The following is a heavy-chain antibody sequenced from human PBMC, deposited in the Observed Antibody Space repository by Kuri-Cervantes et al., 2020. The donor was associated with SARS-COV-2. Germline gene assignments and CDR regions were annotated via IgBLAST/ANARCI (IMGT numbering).Heavy chain of an antibody. V-gene: IGHV3-21*04. Sequence: GESLKISCEASGFTFSSYSMNWVRQAPGKGLEWVSSISSSSSYIYYADSVKGRFTISRDNAKNSLYLQMNSLRAEDMALYYCAKGEYNWNYDAFDIWGQGTMVTVSS. CDR3: AKGEYNWNYDAFDI. CDR1: GFTFSSYS. CDR2: ISSSSSYI. D-gene: IGHD1-7*01. J-gene: IGHJ3*02.